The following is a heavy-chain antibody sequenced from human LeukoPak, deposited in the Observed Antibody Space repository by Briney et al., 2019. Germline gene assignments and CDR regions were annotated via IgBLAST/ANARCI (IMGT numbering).Heavy chain of an antibody. V-gene: IGHV4-34*01. CDR3: ARGFNDSSGYCYDPFDY. J-gene: IGHJ4*02. CDR2: INHSGST. CDR1: GGSFSGYY. Sequence: PSETLSLTCAVYGGSFSGYYWSWIRQPPGKGLEWIGEINHSGSTNYNPSLKSRVTISVDTSKNQFSLKLSSVTAADTAVYYCARGFNDSSGYCYDPFDYWGQGTLVTVSS. D-gene: IGHD3-22*01.